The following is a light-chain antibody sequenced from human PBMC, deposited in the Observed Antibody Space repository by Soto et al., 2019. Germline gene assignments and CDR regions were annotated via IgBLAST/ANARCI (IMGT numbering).Light chain of an antibody. CDR3: QQYHNWVT. V-gene: IGKV3D-15*01. J-gene: IGKJ4*01. CDR2: GAS. CDR1: QSVSSN. Sequence: EIVMTQSPGTLSLSPGETATLSFGASQSVSSNLAWYQQKPGQAPRLLIYGASTRATGIPARFSGSGSGTEFTLTISSLQSEDFAVYYCQQYHNWVTFGGGTKVDIK.